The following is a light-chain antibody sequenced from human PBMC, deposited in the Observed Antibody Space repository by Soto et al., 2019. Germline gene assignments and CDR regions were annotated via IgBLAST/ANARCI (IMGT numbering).Light chain of an antibody. Sequence: DIQMTQSPSSVSASVGDSVTITCRASQDISRWLVWYQQKPGKAPKLLFSAASGLQSGVPSRFSGSGSGTDFTLTITSRRPEDFATYYCQQASNLTPLTCGGGTKVEIK. V-gene: IGKV1-12*01. CDR2: AAS. J-gene: IGKJ4*01. CDR1: QDISRW. CDR3: QQASNLTPLT.